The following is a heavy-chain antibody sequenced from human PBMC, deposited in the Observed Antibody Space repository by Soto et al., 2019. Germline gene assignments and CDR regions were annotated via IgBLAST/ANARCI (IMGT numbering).Heavy chain of an antibody. V-gene: IGHV3-48*01. CDR1: GFTFSSYS. J-gene: IGHJ3*02. CDR3: ARESYYDILTGSRGPDAFDI. Sequence: GGSLRLSCAASGFTFSSYSMNWVRQAPGKGLEWVSYISSSSSTIYYADSVKGRFTISRDNAKNSLYLQMNSLRAEDTAVYYCARESYYDILTGSRGPDAFDIWGQGTMVTVSS. CDR2: ISSSSSTI. D-gene: IGHD3-9*01.